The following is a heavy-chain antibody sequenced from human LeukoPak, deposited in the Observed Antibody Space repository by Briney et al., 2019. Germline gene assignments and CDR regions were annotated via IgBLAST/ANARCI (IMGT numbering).Heavy chain of an antibody. V-gene: IGHV3-49*04. CDR2: IRSKAYGGTT. Sequence: GGSLRLSCTASGFTFGDYAMSWVRQAPGKGLEWVAFIRSKAYGGTTEYAASVKGRSTISRDDSKSIAYLQMNSLKTEDTAVYYCTRDLCSSTSCYAPFDYWGQGTLVTVSS. CDR3: TRDLCSSTSCYAPFDY. J-gene: IGHJ4*02. CDR1: GFTFGDYA. D-gene: IGHD2-2*01.